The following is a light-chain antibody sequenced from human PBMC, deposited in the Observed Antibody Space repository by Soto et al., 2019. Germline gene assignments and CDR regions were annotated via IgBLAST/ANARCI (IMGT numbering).Light chain of an antibody. J-gene: IGKJ1*01. V-gene: IGKV1-27*01. CDR1: QGISNY. Sequence: DIQMTQSPSSLSASVGDRVTITCRASQGISNYLAWYQQKPGKVPKLLIYAASTLQSGVPSRFSGSGSGTDFTLTISSQQHEDVATYYRQKYHCAPRTFGQGTKVEIK. CDR3: QKYHCAPRT. CDR2: AAS.